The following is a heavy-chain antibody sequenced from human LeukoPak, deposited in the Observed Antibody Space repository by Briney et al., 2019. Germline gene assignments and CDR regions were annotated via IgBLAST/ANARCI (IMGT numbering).Heavy chain of an antibody. CDR3: ARDPGYYDFWSGPVLDWFDP. J-gene: IGHJ5*02. CDR1: GFTSSTYS. D-gene: IGHD3-3*01. V-gene: IGHV3-21*01. Sequence: GGSLRLSCAASGFTSSTYSMNWVRQAPGKGLEWVSSISSSSSYIYYADSVKGRFTISRDNAKNSLYLQMNSLRAEDTAVYYCARDPGYYDFWSGPVLDWFDPWGQGTLVTVSS. CDR2: ISSSSSYI.